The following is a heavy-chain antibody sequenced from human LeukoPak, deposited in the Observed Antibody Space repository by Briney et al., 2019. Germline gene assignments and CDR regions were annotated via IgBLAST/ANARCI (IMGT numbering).Heavy chain of an antibody. CDR2: ISYYGSNK. Sequence: PGGSLRLSCAASGFTFSSYAMHWVRQAPGKGLEWVAVISYYGSNKYYADSVKGRFTISRDNSKNTLYLQMNSLRAEDTAVYYCANLLAYCGGDCYSIEDYWGQGTLVTVSS. CDR3: ANLLAYCGGDCYSIEDY. J-gene: IGHJ4*02. CDR1: GFTFSSYA. D-gene: IGHD2-21*02. V-gene: IGHV3-30*04.